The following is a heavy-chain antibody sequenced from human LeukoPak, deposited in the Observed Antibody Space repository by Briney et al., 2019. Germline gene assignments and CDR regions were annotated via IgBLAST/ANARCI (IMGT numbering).Heavy chain of an antibody. CDR3: ASNYDSSGYYGFDY. CDR2: ISSSSSYI. Sequence: GGSLRLSCAASKFSFSSYSMNWVRQAPGKGLQWVSSISSSSSYIYYADSVRGRFTISRDNAKNSLYLQMNSLRAEDTAVYYCASNYDSSGYYGFDYWGQGTLVTVSS. V-gene: IGHV3-21*01. D-gene: IGHD3-22*01. J-gene: IGHJ4*02. CDR1: KFSFSSYS.